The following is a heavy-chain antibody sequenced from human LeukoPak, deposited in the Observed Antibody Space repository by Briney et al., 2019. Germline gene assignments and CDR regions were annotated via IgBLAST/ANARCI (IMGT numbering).Heavy chain of an antibody. CDR3: ARQNSGEPHFDY. V-gene: IGHV1-2*02. J-gene: IGHJ4*02. D-gene: IGHD3-10*01. Sequence: ASVKVSCKASGYTFTDYYMHWVRQAPGQGLEWMGWINPNNGATNYAQEFQGRVTMTRDTSITTVYMELSRLRSDDTAEYYCARQNSGEPHFDYWGQGTLVTVSS. CDR1: GYTFTDYY. CDR2: INPNNGAT.